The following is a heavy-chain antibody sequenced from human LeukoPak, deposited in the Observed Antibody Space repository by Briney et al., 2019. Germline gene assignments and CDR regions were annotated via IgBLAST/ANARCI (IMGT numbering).Heavy chain of an antibody. Sequence: ASVKVSCRASGYTFNSYGITWVRQAPGQGLEWMAWSSGTGYNIEYAEKFQEGVIMTTDTSTSTAYMELRSLRSDDTAVYYCARSRCSTSTSCYYFFFFDSWGQGTLVTVSS. CDR2: SSGTGYNI. CDR1: GYTFNSYG. CDR3: ARSRCSTSTSCYYFFFFDS. J-gene: IGHJ4*02. V-gene: IGHV1-18*01. D-gene: IGHD2-2*01.